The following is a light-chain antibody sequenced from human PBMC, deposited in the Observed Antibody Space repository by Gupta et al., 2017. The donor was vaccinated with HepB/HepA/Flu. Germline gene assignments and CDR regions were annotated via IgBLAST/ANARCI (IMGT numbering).Light chain of an antibody. CDR3: QQYNNYLFT. CDR2: KTS. CDR1: QSISTW. J-gene: IGKJ3*01. Sequence: DIQMTQSPSTLSASVGDRVTITCRASQSISTWLAWYQQKPRKAPKLLIYKTSSLESGVPSRFSGSGAREEFTLTISRLQPDDCATYYWQQYNNYLFTFGPGTKVEIK. V-gene: IGKV1-5*03.